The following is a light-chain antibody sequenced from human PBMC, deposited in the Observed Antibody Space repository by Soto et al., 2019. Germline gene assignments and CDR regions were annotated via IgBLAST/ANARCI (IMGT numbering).Light chain of an antibody. Sequence: DIVMTQSPDSPAVSLGERATINCKSSQSVLHSSHNKNYLAWYQQKPGQPPKLLIYWASTRKSGVPDRFSGSGSGTDFTLTISSLQAEDVAVYYCQHYYTTPRTFGQGTKVEIK. CDR3: QHYYTTPRT. V-gene: IGKV4-1*01. J-gene: IGKJ1*01. CDR2: WAS. CDR1: QSVLHSSHNKNY.